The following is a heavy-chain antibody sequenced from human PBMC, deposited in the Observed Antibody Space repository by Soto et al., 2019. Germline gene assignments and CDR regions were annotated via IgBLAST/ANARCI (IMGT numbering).Heavy chain of an antibody. Sequence: PSETLSLTCIVSGVSISSGDDYWSWIRQPPGKGLEWIGYIYSSGSTYCNPSLRSRATISADTSKNQFSLELTSVTAADTAVYYCARGGGYDYRGQGALVTVSS. CDR2: IYSSGST. D-gene: IGHD3-22*01. V-gene: IGHV4-30-4*01. CDR3: ARGGGYDY. CDR1: GVSISSGDDY. J-gene: IGHJ4*02.